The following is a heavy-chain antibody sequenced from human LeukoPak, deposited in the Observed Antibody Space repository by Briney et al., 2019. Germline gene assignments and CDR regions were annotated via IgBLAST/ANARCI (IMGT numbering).Heavy chain of an antibody. J-gene: IGHJ4*02. CDR2: IYYSGST. D-gene: IGHD6-6*01. CDR3: ARHDPRGEPARLGFFDY. Sequence: SETLSLTCTVSGDSISSYYWSWIRQPPGKGLEWIGYIYYSGSTDYNPSLKSRVTISVDTSKNQFSLNLSSVTAADTAVYYCARHDPRGEPARLGFFDYWGQGTLVTVSS. V-gene: IGHV4-59*08. CDR1: GDSISSYY.